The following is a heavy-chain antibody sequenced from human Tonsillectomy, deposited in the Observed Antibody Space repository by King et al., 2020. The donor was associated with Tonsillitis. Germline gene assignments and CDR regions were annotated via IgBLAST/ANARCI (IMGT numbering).Heavy chain of an antibody. CDR1: GFTFSNYA. J-gene: IGHJ4*02. CDR3: AKDGLEQHLVRDFDS. D-gene: IGHD6-13*01. Sequence: VQLVESGGGLVQPRGSLRLSCAASGFTFSNYAMSWVRQAPGKGLEWISGISGSGGITYYADSVKGRFTFSRDNSKNTLYLQMNSLRAEDTAVYYCAKDGLEQHLVRDFDSWGQGTLVTVSS. V-gene: IGHV3-23*04. CDR2: ISGSGGIT.